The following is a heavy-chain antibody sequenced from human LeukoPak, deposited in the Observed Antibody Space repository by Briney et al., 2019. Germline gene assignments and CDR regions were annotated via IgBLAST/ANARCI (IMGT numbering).Heavy chain of an antibody. D-gene: IGHD2-2*01. CDR1: GFTFSSYA. V-gene: IGHV3-23*01. Sequence: GGSLRLSCAASGFTFSSYAMSWVRQAPGKGLEWVSAISGSGGSTYYADSVKGRFTISRDNSKTTLYLQLSNLRAADTAVYYCAQGTSWINPYFYMDVWGKGTTVIVSS. J-gene: IGHJ6*03. CDR2: ISGSGGST. CDR3: AQGTSWINPYFYMDV.